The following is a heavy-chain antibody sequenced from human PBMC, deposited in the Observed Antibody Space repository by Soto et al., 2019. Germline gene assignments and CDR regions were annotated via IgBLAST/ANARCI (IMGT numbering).Heavy chain of an antibody. CDR2: INHSGST. V-gene: IGHV4-34*01. J-gene: IGHJ4*02. Sequence: SETLSLTCAVYGGSFSGYYWSWIRQPPGKGLEWIGEINHSGSTNYNPSLKSRVTISVDTSKNQFSLKLSSVTAADTAVYYCARGGIAVAAPKTYYFDYWGQGTLVTVSS. CDR3: ARGGIAVAAPKTYYFDY. D-gene: IGHD6-19*01. CDR1: GGSFSGYY.